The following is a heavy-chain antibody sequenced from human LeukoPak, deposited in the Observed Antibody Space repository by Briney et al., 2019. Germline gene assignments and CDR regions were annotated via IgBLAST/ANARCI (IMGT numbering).Heavy chain of an antibody. J-gene: IGHJ5*02. V-gene: IGHV3-9*01. CDR1: GITFDDFA. CDR2: VSWNSDSI. CDR3: TRPMAPDYGSGSHYGWFDP. D-gene: IGHD3-10*01. Sequence: GRSLRLSCAASGITFDDFAMHWVRQAPGKGLEWVSGVSWNSDSIGYADSVKGRFTISRDNAKNSLYLQMNSLKTEDTAVYYCTRPMAPDYGSGSHYGWFDPWGQGTLVTVSS.